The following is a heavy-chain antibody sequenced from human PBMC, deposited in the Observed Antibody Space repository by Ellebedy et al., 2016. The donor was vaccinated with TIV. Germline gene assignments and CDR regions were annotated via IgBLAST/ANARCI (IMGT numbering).Heavy chain of an antibody. CDR2: IYYSGNT. CDR3: ARRKVTIPRADAYFDY. D-gene: IGHD3-3*01. V-gene: IGHV4-39*01. CDR1: GVSISSSSYY. J-gene: IGHJ4*02. Sequence: GSLRLSXTVSGVSISSSSYYWGWIRQPPGKGLEWIGSIYYSGNTYYNPSLKSRVTISIDTSKNQFSLRLSSVTAADTAIYRCARRKVTIPRADAYFDYWGQGILVTVSS.